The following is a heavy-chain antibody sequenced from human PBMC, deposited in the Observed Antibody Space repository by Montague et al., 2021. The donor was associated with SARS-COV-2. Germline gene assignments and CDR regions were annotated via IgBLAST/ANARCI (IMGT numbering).Heavy chain of an antibody. D-gene: IGHD4-17*01. CDR3: AMRGGALDAFDI. J-gene: IGHJ3*02. V-gene: IGHV4-39*01. CDR1: GGSIRTSSYY. Sequence: TLSLTCTVSGGSIRTSSYYWGWIRQPPGKGLDWIGSIYYSGSTYYNPSLKSRVTISVDTSKNQFSLKLSSVTAADTAVYYCAMRGGALDAFDIWGQGTMVIVSS. CDR2: IYYSGST.